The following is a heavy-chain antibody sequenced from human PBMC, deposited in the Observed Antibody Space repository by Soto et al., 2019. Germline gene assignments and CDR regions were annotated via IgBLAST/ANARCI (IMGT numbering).Heavy chain of an antibody. CDR2: IWYDGVTK. J-gene: IGHJ5*01. CDR3: ARDKGVNLDP. CDR1: GFTLSNYG. V-gene: IGHV3-33*01. Sequence: PGGSLRLSCATSGFTLSNYGMHWVRQAPGDGLEWVAAIWYDGVTKNYVDSVKGRFTISRDNSKSTLYLQMNSLRVEDTAVYYYARDKGVNLDPWGQGTLVTVSS. D-gene: IGHD3-10*01.